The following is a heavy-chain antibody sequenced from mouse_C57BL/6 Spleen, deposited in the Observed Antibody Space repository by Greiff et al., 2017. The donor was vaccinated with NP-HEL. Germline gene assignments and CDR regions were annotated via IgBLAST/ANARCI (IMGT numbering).Heavy chain of an antibody. CDR2: IDPSDSET. CDR1: GYTFTSYW. Sequence: VKQSCKASGYTFTSYWMHWVKQRPIQGLEWIGNIDPSDSETHYNQKFKDKATLTVDKSSSTAYMQLSSLTSEDSAVYYCARGGGYHWYFDVWGTGTTVTVSS. J-gene: IGHJ1*03. V-gene: IGHV1-52*01. D-gene: IGHD2-2*01. CDR3: ARGGGYHWYFDV.